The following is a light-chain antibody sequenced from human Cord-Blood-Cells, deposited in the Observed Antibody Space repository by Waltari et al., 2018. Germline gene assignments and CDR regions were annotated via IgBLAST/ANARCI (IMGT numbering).Light chain of an antibody. Sequence: DIQMTPSPSSLSASVGDRVPITCRASQSISRYLNWYQQKPGKAPKLLIYAASSLQSGVPSRFSGSGSGTDFTLAISSLQPEDFATYYCQQSYSTPTWTFGQGTTVEIK. CDR1: QSISRY. CDR2: AAS. CDR3: QQSYSTPTWT. J-gene: IGKJ1*01. V-gene: IGKV1-39*01.